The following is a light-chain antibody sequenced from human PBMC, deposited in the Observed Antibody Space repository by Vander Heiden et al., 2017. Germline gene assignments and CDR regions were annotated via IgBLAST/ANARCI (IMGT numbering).Light chain of an antibody. CDR1: QSVSSN. Sequence: PATLSVSPGERATLSCRASQSVSSNLAWYQQKPGQAPRLLIYGASTRATGIPARFSGSGSGTEFTLTISSLQSEDFAVYYCQQYNNWPQTFGQGTKLEIK. J-gene: IGKJ2*01. V-gene: IGKV3D-15*01. CDR2: GAS. CDR3: QQYNNWPQT.